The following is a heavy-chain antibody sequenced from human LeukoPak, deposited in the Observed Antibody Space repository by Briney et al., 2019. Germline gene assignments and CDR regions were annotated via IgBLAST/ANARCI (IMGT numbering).Heavy chain of an antibody. Sequence: GGSLRLSCAASGFTFSSYAMHWVRQAPGKGLEWVAVISYDGSNKYYADSVKGRFTISRDIPKNTLYLQMNSLRAEDTAVYYCARDYELRYFDWLPSPDYWGQGTLVTVSS. D-gene: IGHD3-9*01. CDR2: ISYDGSNK. CDR1: GFTFSSYA. J-gene: IGHJ4*02. CDR3: ARDYELRYFDWLPSPDY. V-gene: IGHV3-30*04.